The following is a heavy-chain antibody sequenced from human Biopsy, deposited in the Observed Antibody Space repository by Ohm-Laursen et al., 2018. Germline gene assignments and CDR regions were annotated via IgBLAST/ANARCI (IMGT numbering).Heavy chain of an antibody. CDR1: GYSVTNDYY. V-gene: IGHV4-38-2*01. CDR2: IYYDGIT. CDR3: ARVAGGYAYYYGMDV. Sequence: SDTLSLTCAVSGYSVTNDYYWGWIRQPPGKGLEWIGNIYYDGITYYSPSLKSRVAMSVDTSKNQFSLRLTSVTAADTAVYYCARVAGGYAYYYGMDVWGQGTTVIVSS. D-gene: IGHD5-12*01. J-gene: IGHJ6*02.